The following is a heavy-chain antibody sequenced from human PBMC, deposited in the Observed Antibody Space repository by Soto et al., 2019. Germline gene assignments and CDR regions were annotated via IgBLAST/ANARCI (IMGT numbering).Heavy chain of an antibody. CDR1: GLAFGVYP. V-gene: IGHV3-48*04. CDR3: ATEPFDY. CDR2: IGARGFPI. Sequence: GSLRLSCAASGLAFGVYPMNWVRQAPGKGLEWVSYIGARGFPIYYADSVRGRFAMSRDNANNSVFLQMDSLRAEDTAQYFCATEPFDYWGRGALVTVSS. J-gene: IGHJ4*02.